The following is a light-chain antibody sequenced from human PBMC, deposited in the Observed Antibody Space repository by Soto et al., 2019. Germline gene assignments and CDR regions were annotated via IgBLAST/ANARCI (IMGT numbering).Light chain of an antibody. V-gene: IGKV1-33*01. CDR2: DVC. CDR3: QHYDSVLTWT. Sequence: DIQMTQSPPSLSGFVGDRVSITCQSSQDISNNLNWYQHKAGEAPKLLISDVCNQETGVPSRVSGGGSGTDFTLTISSLQPEDTATYYCQHYDSVLTWTFGQGTKVDIK. J-gene: IGKJ1*01. CDR1: QDISNN.